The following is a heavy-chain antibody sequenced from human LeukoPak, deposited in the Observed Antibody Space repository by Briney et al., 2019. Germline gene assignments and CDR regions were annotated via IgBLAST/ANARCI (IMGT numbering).Heavy chain of an antibody. V-gene: IGHV1-69*01. CDR1: GGSFTFTSHA. CDR3: AGFFYDNSGDAFDI. D-gene: IGHD3-22*01. J-gene: IGHJ3*02. Sequence: SVKVSCKASGGSFTFTSHAISWVRQAPGQGLEWMGGLIPIYGSANYAQKFQGRVTITSDESTRTVFMELSSLRPEDSAVYYCAGFFYDNSGDAFDIWGQGTMVTVSS. CDR2: LIPIYGSA.